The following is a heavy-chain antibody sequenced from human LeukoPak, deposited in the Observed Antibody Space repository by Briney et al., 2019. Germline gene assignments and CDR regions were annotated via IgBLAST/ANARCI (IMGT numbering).Heavy chain of an antibody. CDR2: IYSGGST. CDR3: AAYGSGRNYYYYYYMDV. CDR1: GFTVSSNY. D-gene: IGHD3-10*01. J-gene: IGHJ6*03. V-gene: IGHV3-53*01. Sequence: GGSLRLSCAASGFTVSSNYMSWLRQAPGKGLEWVSVIYSGGSTYYADSVKGRFTISRDNSKNTLYLQMNSLRAEDTAVYYCAAYGSGRNYYYYYYMDVWGKGTTVTVSS.